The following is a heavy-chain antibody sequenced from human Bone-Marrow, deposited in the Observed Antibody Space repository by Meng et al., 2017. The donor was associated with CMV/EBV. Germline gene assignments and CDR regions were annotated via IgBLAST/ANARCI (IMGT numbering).Heavy chain of an antibody. CDR3: ARDRKDFWSGYYTGRDYYYGMDV. Sequence: SETLFLTCTVSGGSISSYYWSWIRQPPGKGLEWIGYIYYSGSTNYNPSLKSRVTISVDTSKNQFSLKLSSVTAADTAVYYCARDRKDFWSGYYTGRDYYYGMDVWGQGTTVTVSS. V-gene: IGHV4-59*01. D-gene: IGHD3-3*01. CDR2: IYYSGST. CDR1: GGSISSYY. J-gene: IGHJ6*02.